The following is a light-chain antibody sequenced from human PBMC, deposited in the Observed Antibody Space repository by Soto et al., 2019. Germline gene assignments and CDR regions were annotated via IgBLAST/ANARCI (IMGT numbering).Light chain of an antibody. J-gene: IGKJ1*01. CDR1: QNINTL. V-gene: IGKV1-5*01. Sequence: DIHMTQSPSTLSASVGDRVTLTCRASQNINTLLAWYQQKPGKAPQPLIYDASNLESGVPSRFSGSGSGTEFTLTISSLQPDDVATYYCQHYKSYSEALGQGTKVDIK. CDR2: DAS. CDR3: QHYKSYSEA.